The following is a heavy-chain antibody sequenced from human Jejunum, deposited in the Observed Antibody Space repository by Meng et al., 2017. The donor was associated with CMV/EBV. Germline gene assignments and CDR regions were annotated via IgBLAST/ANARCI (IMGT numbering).Heavy chain of an antibody. CDR3: ATEVAVRNYFSYGMDV. CDR1: GFTVNSTF. V-gene: IGHV3-66*02. Sequence: GFTVNSTFMTWVRPAPGKGLEWVAVSYSAGMTYYADSVKGRFTISRDNSKNTMYLQMNGLRLEDTAMYYCATEVAVRNYFSYGMDVWGQGTAVTVSS. J-gene: IGHJ6*02. D-gene: IGHD3-10*01. CDR2: SYSAGMT.